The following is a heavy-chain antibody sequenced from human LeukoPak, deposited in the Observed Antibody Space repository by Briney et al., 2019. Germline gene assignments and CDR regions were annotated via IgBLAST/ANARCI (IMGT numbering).Heavy chain of an antibody. V-gene: IGHV4-4*09. CDR2: IYTSGST. D-gene: IGHD3-22*01. CDR1: GGSISSYY. Sequence: SETLSLTCTVSGGSISSYYRSWIRQPPGKGLEWIGYIYTSGSTNYNPSLKSRVTISVDTSKNQFSLKLSSVTAADTAVYYCARAGYDRDVGFGYWGQGTLVTVSS. J-gene: IGHJ4*02. CDR3: ARAGYDRDVGFGY.